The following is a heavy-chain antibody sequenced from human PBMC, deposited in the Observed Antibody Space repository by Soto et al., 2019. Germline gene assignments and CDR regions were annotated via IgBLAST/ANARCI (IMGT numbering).Heavy chain of an antibody. Sequence: QEQLVQSGAEVKKPGSSVTVSCKASGGLFSSYPISCVRQVPGQGLEWMGGIIPVFQTAYYTQRFQGRVTITADESTNTAYMELSSLRSEDTAIYYCARGGSGYTWFNEFWGQGTLVTVSA. D-gene: IGHD3-22*01. CDR3: ARGGSGYTWFNEF. V-gene: IGHV1-69*01. CDR2: IIPVFQTA. CDR1: GGLFSSYP. J-gene: IGHJ4*02.